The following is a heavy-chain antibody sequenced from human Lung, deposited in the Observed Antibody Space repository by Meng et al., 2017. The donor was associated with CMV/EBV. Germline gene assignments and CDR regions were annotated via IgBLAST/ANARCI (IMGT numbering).Heavy chain of an antibody. D-gene: IGHD3-10*01. CDR2: IYWDDDK. V-gene: IGHV2-5*02. J-gene: IGHJ5*02. Sequence: HITLKVSGPTLVKPXXXXMXTXTFXGFSLRTSGVGVGWIRQPPGKALEWLALIYWDDDKRYSPSLKSRLTITKDTSKNQVVLTMTNMDPVDTATYYCAHRLQGHRQGRGENWFDPWGQGTLVTVSS. CDR1: GFSLRTSGVG. CDR3: AHRLQGHRQGRGENWFDP.